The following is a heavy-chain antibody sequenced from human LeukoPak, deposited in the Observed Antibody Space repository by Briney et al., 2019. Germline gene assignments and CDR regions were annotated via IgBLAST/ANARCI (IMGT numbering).Heavy chain of an antibody. V-gene: IGHV3-7*04. CDR1: GFTFSRSW. Sequence: GGSLRLSCAASGFTFSRSWMSWVRQAPGKGLEWVANIKQDGREKYYVDSVKGRFTISRDNAKNSLYLQMNSLRAEDTAVYYCARGTIAAAGYYYFDYWGQGTQVTVSS. J-gene: IGHJ4*02. CDR2: IKQDGREK. CDR3: ARGTIAAAGYYYFDY. D-gene: IGHD6-13*01.